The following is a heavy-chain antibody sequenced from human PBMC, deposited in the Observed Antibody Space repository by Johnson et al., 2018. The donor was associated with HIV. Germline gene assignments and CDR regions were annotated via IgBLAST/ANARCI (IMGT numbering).Heavy chain of an antibody. CDR3: TTDRMGF. V-gene: IGHV3-30*02. D-gene: IGHD2-8*01. J-gene: IGHJ3*01. Sequence: VQLVESGGGVVQPGGSLRLSCAASGFTFRTYGIHWVRQAPGKGLEWVAFIRYDGSNKYYADSVKGRFTISRDNSKNTLYLQMNSLRAEDTAVYYWTTDRMGFWGQGTMVTVSS. CDR1: GFTFRTYG. CDR2: IRYDGSNK.